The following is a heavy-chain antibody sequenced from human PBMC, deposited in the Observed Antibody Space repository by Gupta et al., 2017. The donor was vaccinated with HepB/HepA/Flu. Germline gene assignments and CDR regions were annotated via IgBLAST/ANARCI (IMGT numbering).Heavy chain of an antibody. J-gene: IGHJ3*02. Sequence: QVQLVESGGGVVQPGRSLRLSCAASGFTFSSYGMHWVRQAPGKGLEWVAVISYDGSNKYYADSVKGRFTISRDNSKNTLYLQMNSLRAEDTAVYYCAKGSGLVEWELLRGAFDIWGQGTMVTVSS. V-gene: IGHV3-30*18. CDR1: GFTFSSYG. CDR2: ISYDGSNK. D-gene: IGHD1-26*01. CDR3: AKGSGLVEWELLRGAFDI.